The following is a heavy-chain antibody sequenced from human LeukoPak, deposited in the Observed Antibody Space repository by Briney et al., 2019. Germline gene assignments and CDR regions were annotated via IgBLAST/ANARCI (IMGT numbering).Heavy chain of an antibody. J-gene: IGHJ4*02. CDR3: ARCYYYDSSFDY. D-gene: IGHD3-22*01. V-gene: IGHV4-4*07. CDR2: IYNGGII. Sequence: SETLSLTCTVSGDSISRYYWSWIRQPAGKGLEWIGRIYNGGIITYNPSLKSRVTMSIDTSNNQFSLRLRFVTAADTAVYYCARCYYYDSSFDYWGQGTLVTVSS. CDR1: GDSISRYY.